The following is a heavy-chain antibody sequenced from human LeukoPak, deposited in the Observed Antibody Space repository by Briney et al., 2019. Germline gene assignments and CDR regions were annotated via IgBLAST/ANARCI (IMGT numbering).Heavy chain of an antibody. D-gene: IGHD5-18*01. CDR2: ISYDASNK. CDR1: GFTFSRYG. V-gene: IGHV3-30*18. CDR3: AKSHGYSYGFDY. J-gene: IGHJ4*02. Sequence: GGSLRLSCAASGFTFSRYGMLWVRQTPGKGLEWVAVISYDASNKYYADSVKGRFTISRDNSKNTLYLQMNSLRAEDTAVYYCAKSHGYSYGFDYWGQGTLVTVSS.